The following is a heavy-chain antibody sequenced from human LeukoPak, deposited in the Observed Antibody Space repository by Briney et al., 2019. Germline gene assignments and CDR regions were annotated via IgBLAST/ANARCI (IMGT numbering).Heavy chain of an antibody. CDR2: INQDGSEK. CDR3: ARAERSYQLLSYAEYFQH. Sequence: PGGSLRLSCAASGFTFSSYWMSWVRQAPGKGLEWVANINQDGSEKYFVDSVKGRFTISRDNTKNSLYLQMNSLRAEDTAVYYCARAERSYQLLSYAEYFQHWGQGTLVTVSS. D-gene: IGHD2-2*01. J-gene: IGHJ1*01. CDR1: GFTFSSYW. V-gene: IGHV3-7*01.